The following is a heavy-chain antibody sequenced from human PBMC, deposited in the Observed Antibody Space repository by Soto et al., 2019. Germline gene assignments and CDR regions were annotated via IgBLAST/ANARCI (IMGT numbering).Heavy chain of an antibody. J-gene: IGHJ4*02. CDR2: ISGSGGST. D-gene: IGHD3-3*02. Sequence: PGGSLRLSCAASGFTFSSYAMSWVRQAPGKGLAWVSAISGSGGSTYYADSVKGRFTISRDNSKNTLYLQMNSLRAEDTAVYYCAKSTPGGAHPFSRFDYWGQGTLVTVSS. CDR3: AKSTPGGAHPFSRFDY. CDR1: GFTFSSYA. V-gene: IGHV3-23*01.